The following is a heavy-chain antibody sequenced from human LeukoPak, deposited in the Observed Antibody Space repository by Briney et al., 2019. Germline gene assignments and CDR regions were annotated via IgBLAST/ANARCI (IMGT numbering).Heavy chain of an antibody. J-gene: IGHJ4*02. Sequence: SETLSLTCTVSGGSISSYYWSWIRQPPGKGLEWIGEINHSGSTNYNPSLKSRVTISVDTSKNQFSLKLSSVTAADTAVYYCARGHRNYVWGSYRPFDYWGQGTLVTVSS. CDR1: GGSISSYY. D-gene: IGHD3-16*02. V-gene: IGHV4-34*01. CDR3: ARGHRNYVWGSYRPFDY. CDR2: INHSGST.